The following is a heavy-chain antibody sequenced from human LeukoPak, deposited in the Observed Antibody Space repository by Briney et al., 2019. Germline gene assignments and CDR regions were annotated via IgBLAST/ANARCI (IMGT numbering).Heavy chain of an antibody. CDR2: IIPIFGTA. J-gene: IGHJ3*02. CDR1: GGTFSSYA. D-gene: IGHD5-18*01. V-gene: IGHV1-69*05. CDR3: AREMGYSDGLGAFDI. Sequence: ASVKVSCKASGGTFSSYAISWVRQAPGQGLEWMGGIIPIFGTANYAQKFQGGVTITTDESTSTAYMELSSLRSEDTAVYYCAREMGYSDGLGAFDIWGQGTMVTVSS.